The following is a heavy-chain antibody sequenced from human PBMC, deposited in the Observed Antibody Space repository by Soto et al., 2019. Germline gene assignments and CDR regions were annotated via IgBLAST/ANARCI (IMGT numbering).Heavy chain of an antibody. CDR2: IDPSDSYT. CDR3: AHFFTVSTEKRHLECFDP. D-gene: IGHD1-1*01. V-gene: IGHV5-10-1*01. Sequence: PGESLKISCKGSGYSFTSYWISWVRQMPGKGLEWMGRIDPSDSYTNYSPSFQGHVTISADKSISTAYLQWSSLKASDTATYYCAHFFTVSTEKRHLECFDPWGPGTLGTV. J-gene: IGHJ5*02. CDR1: GYSFTSYW.